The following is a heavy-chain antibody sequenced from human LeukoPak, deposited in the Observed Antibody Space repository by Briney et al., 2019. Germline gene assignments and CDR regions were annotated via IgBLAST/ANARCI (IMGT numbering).Heavy chain of an antibody. D-gene: IGHD3-3*01. CDR1: GGSTSSSSYY. CDR3: ARAQPFTYYDFWSGYGYYFDY. Sequence: SETLSLTCTVSGGSTSSSSYYWGWIRQPPGKGLEWIGSIYYSGSTYYNPSLKSRVTISIDTSKNQFSLKLSSVTAADTAVYYCARAQPFTYYDFWSGYGYYFDYWGQGTLVTVSS. CDR2: IYYSGST. J-gene: IGHJ4*02. V-gene: IGHV4-39*07.